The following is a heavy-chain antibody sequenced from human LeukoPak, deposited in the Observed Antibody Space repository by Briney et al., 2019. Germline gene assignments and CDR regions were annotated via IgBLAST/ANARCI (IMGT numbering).Heavy chain of an antibody. J-gene: IGHJ5*02. V-gene: IGHV3-7*05. CDR1: GFTFSTYW. CDR2: INQDGSEK. D-gene: IGHD1-26*01. CDR3: ARGFSGSYYTWFDP. Sequence: SGGSLRLSCAASGFTFSTYWMSWVRQAPGKGLEWVANINQDGSEKYYVDSVKGRFTISRDNAKNSLYLQMNSLRAEDTAVYYCARGFSGSYYTWFDPWGQGTLVTVSS.